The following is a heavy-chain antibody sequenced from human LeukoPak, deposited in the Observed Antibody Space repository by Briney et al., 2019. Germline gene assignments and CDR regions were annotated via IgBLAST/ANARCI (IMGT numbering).Heavy chain of an antibody. Sequence: GGSLRLSCAASGFTFSSYAMSWVRQAPGKGLEWVSAISGSGGSTYYADSAKGRFTISRDNSKNTLYLQMNSLRAEDTAVYYCANFHSTIQLGDWGQGTLVTVSS. D-gene: IGHD5-18*01. V-gene: IGHV3-23*01. CDR1: GFTFSSYA. CDR2: ISGSGGST. CDR3: ANFHSTIQLGD. J-gene: IGHJ4*02.